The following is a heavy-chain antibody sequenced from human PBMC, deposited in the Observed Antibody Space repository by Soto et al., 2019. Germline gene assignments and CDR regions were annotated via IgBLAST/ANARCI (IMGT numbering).Heavy chain of an antibody. V-gene: IGHV1-8*01. D-gene: IGHD2-2*01. CDR2: MNPNSGNT. CDR3: ARGGGYCSSTSCYYWFDP. J-gene: IGHJ5*02. Sequence: ASVKVSCKASGYTFTSYDINWVRQATGQGLEWMGWMNPNSGNTGYAQKFQGRVTMTRNTCISTAYMQLSSLRSEDTAVYYCARGGGYCSSTSCYYWFDPWGQGTLVTVSS. CDR1: GYTFTSYD.